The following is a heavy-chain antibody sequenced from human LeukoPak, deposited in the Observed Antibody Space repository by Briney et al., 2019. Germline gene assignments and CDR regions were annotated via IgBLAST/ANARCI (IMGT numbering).Heavy chain of an antibody. CDR2: IYYSGST. CDR3: ARAARGSRHQELNWFDP. Sequence: SETLSLTCAVSGGSISSGGYSWSWIRQPPGKGLEWIGYIYYSGSTYYNPSLKSRVTISVDTSKNQFSLKLSSVTAADTAVYYCARAARGSRHQELNWFDPWGQGTLVTVSS. D-gene: IGHD1-26*01. J-gene: IGHJ5*02. V-gene: IGHV4-30-4*07. CDR1: GGSISSGGYS.